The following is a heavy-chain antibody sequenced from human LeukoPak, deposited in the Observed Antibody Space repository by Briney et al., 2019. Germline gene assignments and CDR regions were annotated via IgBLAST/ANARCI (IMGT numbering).Heavy chain of an antibody. CDR2: ISWDGGST. D-gene: IGHD3-10*01. Sequence: GGSLRLSCAASGFTFDDYTMHWVRQAPGKGLEWVSLISWDGGSTYYADSVEGRFTISRDNSKNSLYLQMNSLRTEDTALYYCAKGDYGSGSYHLFDPWGQGTLVTVSS. CDR1: GFTFDDYT. V-gene: IGHV3-43*01. J-gene: IGHJ5*02. CDR3: AKGDYGSGSYHLFDP.